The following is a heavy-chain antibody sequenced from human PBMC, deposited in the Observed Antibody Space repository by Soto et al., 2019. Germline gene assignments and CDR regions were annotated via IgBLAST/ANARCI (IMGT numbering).Heavy chain of an antibody. D-gene: IGHD2-2*01. Sequence: QVQLQESGPGLVKPSQTLSLTCTVSGGSISSGGYYWNRIRQHPGKGLEWIGYIYYSGSTYYNPSLKSRVTISVDTSNNQFSLKLSSVTAADTAVYYCARVVVPAANDYYYMDVWGKGTTVTVSS. CDR1: GGSISSGGYY. J-gene: IGHJ6*03. V-gene: IGHV4-31*03. CDR2: IYYSGST. CDR3: ARVVVPAANDYYYMDV.